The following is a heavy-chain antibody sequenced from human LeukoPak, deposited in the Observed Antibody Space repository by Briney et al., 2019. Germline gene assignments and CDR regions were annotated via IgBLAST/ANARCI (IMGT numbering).Heavy chain of an antibody. V-gene: IGHV3-53*01. CDR2: IYSGGST. CDR3: ARGGSYLSAFDI. CDR1: GFTFSSYW. D-gene: IGHD1-26*01. Sequence: GGSLRLSCAASGFTFSSYWMSWVRQAPGKGLEWVSIIYSGGSTFYADSVKGRFTIPRDNSKNTLYLQMNSLRAEDTAVYYCARGGSYLSAFDIWGQGTMVTVSS. J-gene: IGHJ3*02.